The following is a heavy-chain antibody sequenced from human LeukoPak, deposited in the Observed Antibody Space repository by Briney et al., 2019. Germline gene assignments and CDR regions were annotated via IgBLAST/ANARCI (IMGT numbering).Heavy chain of an antibody. Sequence: ASVKVSCKASGYTFTSYGISWVRQSPGQGLEWMGWISAYNGNTNCAQKLQGRVTMTTDTSTSTAYMELRSLRSDDTAVYYCARERAPIWFGEPPDYWGQGTLVTVSS. CDR1: GYTFTSYG. D-gene: IGHD3-10*01. CDR3: ARERAPIWFGEPPDY. J-gene: IGHJ4*02. CDR2: ISAYNGNT. V-gene: IGHV1-18*01.